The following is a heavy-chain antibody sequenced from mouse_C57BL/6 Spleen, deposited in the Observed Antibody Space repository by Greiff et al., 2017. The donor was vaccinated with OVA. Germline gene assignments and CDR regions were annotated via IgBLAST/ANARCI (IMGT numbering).Heavy chain of an antibody. D-gene: IGHD1-1*01. J-gene: IGHJ2*01. V-gene: IGHV1-75*01. CDR3: ARSRLFITTVVDYFDY. CDR1: GYTFTDYY. Sequence: VQLQQSGPELVKPGASVKISCKASGYTFTDYYINWVKQRPGQGLEWIGWIFPGSGSTYYNEKFKGKATLTVDKSSSTAYMLLSSLTSEDSAVYFCARSRLFITTVVDYFDYWGQGTTLTVSS. CDR2: IFPGSGST.